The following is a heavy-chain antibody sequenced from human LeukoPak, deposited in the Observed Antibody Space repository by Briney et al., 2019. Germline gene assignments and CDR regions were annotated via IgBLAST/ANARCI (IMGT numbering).Heavy chain of an antibody. CDR3: ARAPVAMCFDY. J-gene: IGHJ4*02. Sequence: KPSETLSLTCTVSGGSISSYYWSWIRQPPGKGLEWSGYFYYSGSTNYNPSLKSRVTISVDTSKNQFSLKLSSVTAADTAVYYCARAPVAMCFDYWGQGTLVTVSS. V-gene: IGHV4-59*08. D-gene: IGHD2-2*01. CDR2: FYYSGST. CDR1: GGSISSYY.